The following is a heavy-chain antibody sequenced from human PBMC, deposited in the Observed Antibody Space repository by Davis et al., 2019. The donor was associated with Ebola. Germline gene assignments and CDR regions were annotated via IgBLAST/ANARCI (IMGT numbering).Heavy chain of an antibody. J-gene: IGHJ5*02. Sequence: GGSLRPSCAASGFTFSSYGMHWVRQAPGKGLEWVAVISYDGSNKYYADSVKGRFTISRDNSKNTLYLQMNSLRAEDTAVYYCAKDFWSGLGNTDPWGQGTLVTVSS. CDR1: GFTFSSYG. CDR2: ISYDGSNK. V-gene: IGHV3-30*18. D-gene: IGHD3-3*01. CDR3: AKDFWSGLGNTDP.